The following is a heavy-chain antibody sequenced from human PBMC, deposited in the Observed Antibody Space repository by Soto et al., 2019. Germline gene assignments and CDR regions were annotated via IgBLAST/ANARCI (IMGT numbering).Heavy chain of an antibody. CDR3: ARVKREQYEYSQH. CDR2: IKQDGSEK. J-gene: IGHJ1*01. V-gene: IGHV3-7*03. Sequence: EVQLVESGGGLVQPGGSLRLSCAASGFTFSSYWMSWVRQAPGKGLEWVANIKQDGSEKYYVDSVKGRFTISRDNAKNSLYLQMNSLRAEDTAVYYCARVKREQYEYSQHWGQGTLVTVSS. CDR1: GFTFSSYW. D-gene: IGHD1-26*01.